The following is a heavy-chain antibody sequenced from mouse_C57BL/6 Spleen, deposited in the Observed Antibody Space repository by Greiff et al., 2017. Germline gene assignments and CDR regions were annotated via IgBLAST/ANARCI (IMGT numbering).Heavy chain of an antibody. CDR1: GYTFTSYG. D-gene: IGHD2-5*01. CDR2: IYPRSGNT. CDR3: ARSKSNYEKSAMDY. V-gene: IGHV1-81*01. Sequence: QVQLKESGAELARPGASVKLSCKASGYTFTSYGISWVKQRTGQGLEWIGEIYPRSGNTYYNEKFKGKATLTADKSSSTAYMELRSLTSEDSAVYFCARSKSNYEKSAMDYWGQGTSVTVSS. J-gene: IGHJ4*01.